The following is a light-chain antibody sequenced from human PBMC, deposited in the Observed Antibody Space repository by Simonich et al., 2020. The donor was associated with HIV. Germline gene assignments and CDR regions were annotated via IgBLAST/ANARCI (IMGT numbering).Light chain of an antibody. V-gene: IGLV2-14*01. Sequence: QSALTQPASVSGSPGQSITISCTGTSSVVGGYSYVSWYQQHPGKAPKLMIYDVTKRPSGVSNRFSASKSGNTASLTISGLQAEDEADYYCSSYTSFTVVFGGGTKLTVL. J-gene: IGLJ2*01. CDR3: SSYTSFTVV. CDR1: SSVVGGYSY. CDR2: DVT.